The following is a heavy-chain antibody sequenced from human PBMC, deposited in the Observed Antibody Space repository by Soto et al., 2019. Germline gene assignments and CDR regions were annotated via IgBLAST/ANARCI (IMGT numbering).Heavy chain of an antibody. CDR3: AKAILPATYESPFEY. V-gene: IGHV3-23*01. D-gene: IGHD1-26*01. CDR2: ISGGSVTT. Sequence: EVQLLESGGALVQPGGSLRLSCTASGFTSVSYVMAWVRQAPGKALEWVSAISGGSVTTYYADPVKGRFTISRDNSKNTLYLQMTSLRAEDTAVYYCAKAILPATYESPFEYWGQGTLVTVSS. CDR1: GFTSVSYV. J-gene: IGHJ4*02.